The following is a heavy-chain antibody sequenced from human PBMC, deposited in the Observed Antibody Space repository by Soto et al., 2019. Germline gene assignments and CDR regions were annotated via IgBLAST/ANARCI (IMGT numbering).Heavy chain of an antibody. D-gene: IGHD6-19*01. CDR1: GGSVSSGSYY. J-gene: IGHJ4*02. Sequence: PSETLSLTCTVSGGSVSSGSYYWSWIRQPPGKGLEWIGYIYYSGSTNYNPSLKSRVTISVDTSKNQFSLKLSSVTAADTAVYYCARARSPGIAEAGRPYLDYWGQGTLVTVSS. CDR3: ARARSPGIAEAGRPYLDY. CDR2: IYYSGST. V-gene: IGHV4-61*01.